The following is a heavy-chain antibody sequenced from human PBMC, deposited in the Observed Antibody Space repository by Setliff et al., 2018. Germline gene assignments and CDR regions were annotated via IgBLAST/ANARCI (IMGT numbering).Heavy chain of an antibody. Sequence: GESLKISCKGSGYSFTSYWIAWVRQMPGKGLEWMGIIYPGDSDTRYSPSFQGQVTISADKSISTAFLQWSSLKASDTAMYYCARGGDGDTLPNRYFDYWGQGTLVTVSS. CDR1: GYSFTSYW. CDR2: IYPGDSDT. CDR3: ARGGDGDTLPNRYFDY. V-gene: IGHV5-51*01. D-gene: IGHD3-16*01. J-gene: IGHJ4*02.